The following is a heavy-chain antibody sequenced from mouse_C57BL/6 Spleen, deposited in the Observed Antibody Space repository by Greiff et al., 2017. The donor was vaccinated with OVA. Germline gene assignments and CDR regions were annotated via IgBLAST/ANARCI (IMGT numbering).Heavy chain of an antibody. D-gene: IGHD1-1*01. CDR1: GYTFTDYE. Sequence: VQLVESGAELVRPGASVTLSCKASGYTFTDYEMHWVKQTPVHGLEWIGAIDPETGGTAYNQKFKGKAILTADKSSSTAYMELRSLTSEDSAVYYCTRRGGYYGSSYVDYWGQGTTLTVSS. CDR3: TRRGGYYGSSYVDY. V-gene: IGHV1-15*01. CDR2: IDPETGGT. J-gene: IGHJ2*01.